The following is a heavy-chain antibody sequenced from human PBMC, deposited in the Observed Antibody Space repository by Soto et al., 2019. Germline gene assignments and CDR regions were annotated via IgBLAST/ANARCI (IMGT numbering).Heavy chain of an antibody. J-gene: IGHJ5*02. CDR3: AREGTAVANSWFDP. D-gene: IGHD6-19*01. V-gene: IGHV4-39*02. CDR1: GGSISSSSYY. CDR2: IYYSGST. Sequence: QLQLQESGPGLVKPSETLSLTCTVSGGSISSSSYYWGWIRQPPGKGLEWIGSIYYSGSTYYNPSLKSRVTISVDTSKNQFSLKLSSVTAADTAVYYCAREGTAVANSWFDPWGQGTLVTVSS.